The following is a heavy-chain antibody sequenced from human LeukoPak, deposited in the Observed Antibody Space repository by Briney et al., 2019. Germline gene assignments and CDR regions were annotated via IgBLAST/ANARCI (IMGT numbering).Heavy chain of an antibody. CDR3: ARYSEVYYYVDV. CDR2: IRSYSSCI. D-gene: IGHD2-21*01. CDR1: GFTLDTYN. Sequence: GGSLRLSCAASGFTLDTYNFNWVRQAPGKGLEWVATIRSYSSCIHYGDSVKGRFTISRDDAERSVYLQMDNVRVEDTAVYFCARYSEVYYYVDVWGTGTTVTVSS. V-gene: IGHV3-21*01. J-gene: IGHJ6*03.